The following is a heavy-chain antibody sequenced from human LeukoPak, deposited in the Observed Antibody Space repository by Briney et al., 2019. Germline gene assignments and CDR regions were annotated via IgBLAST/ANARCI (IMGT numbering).Heavy chain of an antibody. Sequence: PGGSLRLSCAASEFTFSTYSMNWVRQAPGKGLEWVSYISSSSSTIYYADSVKGRFTISRDNAKNSLYLQMNSLRAEDTAVYYCARVGRLTGTTSDCWGQGTSVTVSS. D-gene: IGHD1-7*01. CDR2: ISSSSSTI. V-gene: IGHV3-48*01. CDR3: ARVGRLTGTTSDC. J-gene: IGHJ4*02. CDR1: EFTFSTYS.